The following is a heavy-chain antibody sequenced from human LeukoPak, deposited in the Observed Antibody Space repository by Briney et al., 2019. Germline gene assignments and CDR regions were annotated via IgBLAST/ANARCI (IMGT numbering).Heavy chain of an antibody. Sequence: GASVKVSCKASGGTFSSYAISWVRQAPGQGLEWMGGIIPIFGTANYAQKFQGRVTITADESTSTAYMELSSLRSEDTAVYYCARDPDYGPYHFDYWGQGTLVTVSS. CDR3: ARDPDYGPYHFDY. J-gene: IGHJ4*02. CDR2: IIPIFGTA. D-gene: IGHD4-17*01. CDR1: GGTFSSYA. V-gene: IGHV1-69*13.